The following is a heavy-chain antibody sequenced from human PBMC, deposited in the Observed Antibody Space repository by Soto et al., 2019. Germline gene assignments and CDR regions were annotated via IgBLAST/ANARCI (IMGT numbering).Heavy chain of an antibody. CDR1: GYTFTSYY. CDR3: AGSARIVGVVAAPYKPFAY. Sequence: GASVKVSCKASGYTFTSYYMHWVRQAPGQGLEWMGIINPSGGSTSYAQKFQGRVTMTRDTSTSTVYMELSSLRSEDTAVYYCAGSARIVGVVAAPYKPFAYGGQEPLVTVSS. J-gene: IGHJ4*02. CDR2: INPSGGST. D-gene: IGHD2-15*01. V-gene: IGHV1-46*03.